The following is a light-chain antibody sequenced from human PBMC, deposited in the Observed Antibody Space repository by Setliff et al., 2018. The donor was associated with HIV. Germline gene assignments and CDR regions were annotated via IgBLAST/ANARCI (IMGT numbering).Light chain of an antibody. CDR2: DVS. V-gene: IGLV2-14*03. Sequence: QSALTQPASVSGSPGQSITISCTGTSSDVGDYNYVSWYQQHPGKAPKLMISDVSNRPSGVSNRFSGSKSGNAASLTISGLQAEDEADYYCSSYTSSTPLYLFGTGTRSPS. J-gene: IGLJ1*01. CDR1: SSDVGDYNY. CDR3: SSYTSSTPLYL.